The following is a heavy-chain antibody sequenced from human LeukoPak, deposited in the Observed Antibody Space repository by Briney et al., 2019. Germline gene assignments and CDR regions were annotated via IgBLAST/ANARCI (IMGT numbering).Heavy chain of an antibody. CDR3: ARMYYYDNSGDDNWFDP. D-gene: IGHD3-22*01. V-gene: IGHV1-8*03. CDR2: LNPNTGNT. Sequence: ASVKVSCKASGYSFTNYDINWVRHATGQGLEWMGWLNPNTGNTGYAQKFQGRVTITRNTSISTAYLELSSLRYEDTAIYYCARMYYYDNSGDDNWFDPWGQGTLVTVSS. J-gene: IGHJ5*02. CDR1: GYSFTNYD.